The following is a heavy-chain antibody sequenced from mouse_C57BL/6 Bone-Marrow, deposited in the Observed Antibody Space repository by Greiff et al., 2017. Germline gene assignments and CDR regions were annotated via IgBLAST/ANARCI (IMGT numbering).Heavy chain of an antibody. Sequence: QVQLKQPGAELVRPGSSVKLSCKASGYTFTSYWMHWVKQRPIQGLEWIANIDPSDSETHYNQKFKDKATLTVDKSSSTAYMQLSSLTSEDSAVYYCARARVYSNYGTWFAYWGQGTLVTVSA. CDR3: ARARVYSNYGTWFAY. V-gene: IGHV1-52*01. J-gene: IGHJ3*01. D-gene: IGHD2-5*01. CDR2: IDPSDSET. CDR1: GYTFTSYW.